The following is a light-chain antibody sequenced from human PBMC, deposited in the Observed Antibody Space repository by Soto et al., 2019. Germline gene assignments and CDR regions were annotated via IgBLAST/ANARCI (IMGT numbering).Light chain of an antibody. Sequence: PGERATLSCRASQSVRNYLAWYQQKPGQAPRLLIYDASNRATGIPARFSGTGSGTDFTLTISSLEPEDFAIYYCQQRSKMPLTFGHGTKVDI. V-gene: IGKV3-11*01. J-gene: IGKJ1*01. CDR3: QQRSKMPLT. CDR1: QSVRNY. CDR2: DAS.